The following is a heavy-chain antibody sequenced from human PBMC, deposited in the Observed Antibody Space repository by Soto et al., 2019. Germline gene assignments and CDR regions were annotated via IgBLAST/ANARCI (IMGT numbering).Heavy chain of an antibody. Sequence: GGSLRLSCAASGFTFSNYWMSWVRQAPGKGLEWVANIKHDGSEKYYVDSVKGRFTISRDNAKNSLYLQMNSLRAVDTAVYYCAREDYGSGSLRYYYGLDVWGQGTTVTVSS. CDR3: AREDYGSGSLRYYYGLDV. V-gene: IGHV3-7*03. CDR2: IKHDGSEK. J-gene: IGHJ6*02. D-gene: IGHD3-10*01. CDR1: GFTFSNYW.